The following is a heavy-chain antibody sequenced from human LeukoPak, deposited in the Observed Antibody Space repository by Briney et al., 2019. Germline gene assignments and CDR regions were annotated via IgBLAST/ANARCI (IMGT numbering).Heavy chain of an antibody. CDR1: GYSISSGYY. CDR2: IWYDGSNK. Sequence: LSLTCTVSGYSISSGYYWGWIRQPPGKGLEWVAVIWYDGSNKYYADSVKGRFTISRDNSKNTLFLQMNSLRDEDTAVYYCAGAQRNDYALYWGQGTLVTVSS. D-gene: IGHD4-17*01. CDR3: AGAQRNDYALY. J-gene: IGHJ4*02. V-gene: IGHV3-33*08.